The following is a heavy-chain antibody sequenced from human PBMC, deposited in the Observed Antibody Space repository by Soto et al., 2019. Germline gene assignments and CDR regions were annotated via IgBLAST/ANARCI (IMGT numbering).Heavy chain of an antibody. CDR3: ARFSEFYHRADLDGMDV. J-gene: IGHJ6*02. V-gene: IGHV4-31*03. CDR2: IFYSGST. D-gene: IGHD3-16*02. Sequence: QVQLQESGPGLVKPSLTLSLTCTVSGVSISTGGYYWTWIRQHPGKGLEWIGYIFYSGSTYHNPALKSRLTISLNTSTNQCSLNLNSGTAKDTGMYYCARFSEFYHRADLDGMDVWGQGTTVTVSS. CDR1: GVSISTGGYY.